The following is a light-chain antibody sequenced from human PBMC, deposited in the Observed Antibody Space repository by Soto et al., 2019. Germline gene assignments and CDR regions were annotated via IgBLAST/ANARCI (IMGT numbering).Light chain of an antibody. V-gene: IGLV2-14*01. CDR2: EVT. CDR1: TNDVGAYDY. CDR3: TSYTNSKTYV. J-gene: IGLJ1*01. Sequence: QSALTQPASVSGSPGQSITISCTGTTNDVGAYDYVSWYQQHPGKAPKVMIYEVTKRPSGVSNRFSGSKSGNTASLTISGLQAEDEADYYCTSYTNSKTYVFGTGTKVTVL.